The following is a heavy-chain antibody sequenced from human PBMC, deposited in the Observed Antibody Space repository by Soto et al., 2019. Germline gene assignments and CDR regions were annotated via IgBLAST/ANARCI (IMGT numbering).Heavy chain of an antibody. CDR2: INHSGST. J-gene: IGHJ4*02. CDR3: ARTYGRNFDY. Sequence: SETLSLTCAVYGGSFSGYYWTWIRQPPGTGLEWIGEINHSGSTNYNPSLKSRVTISVDTSKNQFSLKLSSVTAADTALYYCARTYGRNFDYWGQGTLVTVSS. D-gene: IGHD3-10*01. CDR1: GGSFSGYY. V-gene: IGHV4-34*01.